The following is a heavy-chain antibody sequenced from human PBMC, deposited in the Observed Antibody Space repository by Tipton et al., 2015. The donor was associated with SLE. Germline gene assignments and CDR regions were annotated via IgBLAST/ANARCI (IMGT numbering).Heavy chain of an antibody. D-gene: IGHD5-18*01. Sequence: SLRLSCAASGFTFSSYAMHWVRQAPGKGLEWVAVISYDGSNKYYADSVKGRFTISRDNSKNTLYLQMNSLRAEDTAVYYCARDFAEWGYTYGYHDYWGQGTLVTVSS. CDR1: GFTFSSYA. CDR2: ISYDGSNK. J-gene: IGHJ4*02. CDR3: ARDFAEWGYTYGYHDY. V-gene: IGHV3-30*04.